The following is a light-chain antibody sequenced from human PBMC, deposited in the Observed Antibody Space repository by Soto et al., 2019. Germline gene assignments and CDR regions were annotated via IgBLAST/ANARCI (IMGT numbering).Light chain of an antibody. J-gene: IGLJ1*01. Sequence: ALTQPRSVSGSPGQSVTISCTGTSSDVGGYNYVSWYQQHPGEAPKLMIYDVNKRPSGVPDRFSGSKSGNTASLTISGLQAEDEADYYCCSYAGSYTLVFGTGTKVTVL. CDR2: DVN. CDR3: CSYAGSYTLV. CDR1: SSDVGGYNY. V-gene: IGLV2-11*01.